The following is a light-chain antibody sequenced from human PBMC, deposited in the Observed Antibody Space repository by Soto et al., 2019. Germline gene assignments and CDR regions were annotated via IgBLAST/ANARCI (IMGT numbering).Light chain of an antibody. Sequence: QSVVTQPASVSGSPGQSITISCTGTSSDVGGYNYVSWYQQHPGKAPKLMIYEVSNRPSGVSNRFSGSKSGNTASLTISGLQAEDESDYYCSSYPSSSTYVFGTGTKVTVL. CDR1: SSDVGGYNY. CDR3: SSYPSSSTYV. J-gene: IGLJ1*01. V-gene: IGLV2-14*01. CDR2: EVS.